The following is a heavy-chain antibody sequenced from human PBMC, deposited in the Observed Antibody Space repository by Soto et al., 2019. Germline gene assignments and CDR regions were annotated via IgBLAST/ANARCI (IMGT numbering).Heavy chain of an antibody. V-gene: IGHV4-59*01. J-gene: IGHJ4*02. Sequence: LSLTCTVSGGSIRSYYWSWIRQPPGKGLEWIGYIYYSGSTDYNPSLKSRVTMSVDTSKNQFSLKLRSVTAADTAVYYCARDSYNFDDWGQGILVTVSS. CDR3: ARDSYNFDD. CDR1: GGSIRSYY. CDR2: IYYSGST. D-gene: IGHD5-18*01.